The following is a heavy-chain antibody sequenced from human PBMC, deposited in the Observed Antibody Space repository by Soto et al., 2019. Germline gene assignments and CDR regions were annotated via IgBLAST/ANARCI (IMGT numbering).Heavy chain of an antibody. CDR2: ISGSGGST. CDR1: GFTFSSYA. CDR3: AKDLPRYCSGGSCYTGY. D-gene: IGHD2-15*01. V-gene: IGHV3-23*01. Sequence: EVQLLESGGGLVQPGGSLRLSCAASGFTFSSYAMSWVRQAPGKGLGWVSAISGSGGSTYYADSVKGRFTISRDNSKNTLYLQMNSLRAEDTAVYYCAKDLPRYCSGGSCYTGYWGQGTLVTVSS. J-gene: IGHJ4*02.